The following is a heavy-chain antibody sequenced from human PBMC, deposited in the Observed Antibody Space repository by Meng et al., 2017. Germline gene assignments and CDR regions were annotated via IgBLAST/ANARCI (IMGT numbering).Heavy chain of an antibody. CDR1: GGAISSSNW. CDR3: ARARLLWFGGAVWFDP. CDR2: IYHSGST. V-gene: IGHV4-4*02. J-gene: IGHJ5*02. Sequence: QVQVQESGPGLVKPSGTLSLTCDRSGGAISSSNWWSWVRQPPGKGLEWIGEIYHSGSTNYNPSLKSRVTISVDKSKNQFSLKLSSVTAADTAVYYCARARLLWFGGAVWFDPWGQGTLVTVSS. D-gene: IGHD3-10*01.